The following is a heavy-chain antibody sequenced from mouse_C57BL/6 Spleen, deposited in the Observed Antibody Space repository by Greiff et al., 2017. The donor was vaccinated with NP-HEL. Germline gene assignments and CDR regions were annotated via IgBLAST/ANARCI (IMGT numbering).Heavy chain of an antibody. CDR3: AHSSGYDYFDY. Sequence: QVQLQQPGAELVKPGASVKLSCKASGYTFTSYWMHWVKQRPGQGLEWIGMIHPNSGSTNYNEKFKSKATLTVDKSSSTAYMQLSSLTSEDSAVYYCAHSSGYDYFDYWGQGTTLTVSS. J-gene: IGHJ2*01. V-gene: IGHV1-64*01. CDR2: IHPNSGST. D-gene: IGHD3-2*02. CDR1: GYTFTSYW.